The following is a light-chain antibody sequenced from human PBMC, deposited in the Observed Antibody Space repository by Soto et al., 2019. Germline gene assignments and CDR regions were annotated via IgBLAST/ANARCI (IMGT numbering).Light chain of an antibody. J-gene: IGKJ4*01. CDR1: QGISSA. CDR3: QQLNSYPLT. V-gene: IGKV1-13*02. CDR2: DAS. Sequence: ALQLTQSPSSLSASVGDRVTITCRASQGISSALAWYQQKPGKGPKLLIYDASSLESGVPSRFSGSGSGTDFTLTISSLQPEDFATYYCQQLNSYPLTFGGGTKVEIK.